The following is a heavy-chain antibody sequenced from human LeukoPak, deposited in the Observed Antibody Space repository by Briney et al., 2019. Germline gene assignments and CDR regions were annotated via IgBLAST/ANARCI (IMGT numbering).Heavy chain of an antibody. CDR2: INHSGST. CDR1: GGSFSGYY. CDR3: ARRDRMTTVTSTRSYYFDY. J-gene: IGHJ4*02. Sequence: SETLSLTCAVYGGSFSGYYWSWIRQPPGKGLEWIGEINHSGSTNYNPSLKSRVTKSVDTSKNQFSLKLSSVTAADTAVYYCARRDRMTTVTSTRSYYFDYWGQGTLVTVSS. D-gene: IGHD4-17*01. V-gene: IGHV4-34*01.